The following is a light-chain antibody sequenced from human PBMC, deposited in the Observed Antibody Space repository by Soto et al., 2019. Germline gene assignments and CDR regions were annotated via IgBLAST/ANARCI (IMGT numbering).Light chain of an antibody. CDR3: QQLHSYSIT. V-gene: IGKV1-9*01. CDR2: AAS. J-gene: IGKJ5*01. Sequence: LSACVGRRVTNNCRASQGISSYLAWYQQKPGKAPKLLIYAASTLQSGVPSRFSGSGSGTEFTLTLRSLQPEDFATSYCQQLHSYSITFGQGTRLENK. CDR1: QGISSY.